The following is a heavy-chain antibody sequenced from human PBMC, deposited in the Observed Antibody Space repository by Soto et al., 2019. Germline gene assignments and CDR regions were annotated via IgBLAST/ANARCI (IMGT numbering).Heavy chain of an antibody. CDR2: ISGSGGST. D-gene: IGHD2-15*01. CDR1: GFTFSSYA. CDR3: AKAAASLVVSHFDY. Sequence: TGGPLRLSCAASGFTFSSYAMSWVRQAPGKGLEWVSAISGSGGSTYYADSVKGRFTISRDNSKNTLYLQMNSLRAEDTAVYYCAKAAASLVVSHFDYWGQGTLVTVSS. V-gene: IGHV3-23*01. J-gene: IGHJ4*02.